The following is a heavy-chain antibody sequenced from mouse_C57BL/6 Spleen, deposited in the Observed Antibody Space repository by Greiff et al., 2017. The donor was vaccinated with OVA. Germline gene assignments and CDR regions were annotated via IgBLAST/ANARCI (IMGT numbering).Heavy chain of an antibody. Sequence: EVQLQQSGPELVKPGASVKISCKASGYTFTDYYMNWVEQSHGKSLEWIGDINPNNGGTSYNQKFKGKATLTVDKSSSTAYMELRSLTSEDSAVYYCARGGDDYLYYFDYWGQGTTLTVSS. D-gene: IGHD2-4*01. CDR1: GYTFTDYY. V-gene: IGHV1-26*01. CDR3: ARGGDDYLYYFDY. CDR2: INPNNGGT. J-gene: IGHJ2*01.